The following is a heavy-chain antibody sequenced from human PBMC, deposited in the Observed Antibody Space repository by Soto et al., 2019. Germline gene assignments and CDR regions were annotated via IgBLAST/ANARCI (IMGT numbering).Heavy chain of an antibody. D-gene: IGHD6-13*01. Sequence: RRILQAKGKGLEWVSSISDNGGTTYYADSVKGRFTISRDNSKNTLYLQMNSLRADDSVFYSCAKDMQQLIAFLDYWVQGTQVTVSS. CDR3: AKDMQQLIAFLDY. J-gene: IGHJ4*02. V-gene: IGHV3-23*01. CDR2: ISDNGGTT.